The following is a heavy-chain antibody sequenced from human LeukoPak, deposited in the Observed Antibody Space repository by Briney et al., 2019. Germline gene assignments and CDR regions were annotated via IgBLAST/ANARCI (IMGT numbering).Heavy chain of an antibody. CDR2: IYSGGST. J-gene: IGHJ4*02. CDR1: GFTFSSYA. CDR3: ARAPITSPFYFDY. D-gene: IGHD2-2*01. V-gene: IGHV3-53*04. Sequence: GGSLRLSCAASGFTFSSYAMSWVRQAPGKGLEWVSVIYSGGSTYYADSVKGRFTISRHNSKNTLYLQMNSLRAEDTALYYCARAPITSPFYFDYWGQGTLVTVSS.